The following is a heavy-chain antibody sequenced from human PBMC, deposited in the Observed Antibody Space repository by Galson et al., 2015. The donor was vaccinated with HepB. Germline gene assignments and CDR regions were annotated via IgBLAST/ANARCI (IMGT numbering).Heavy chain of an antibody. CDR1: GFTFSSYS. J-gene: IGHJ6*02. CDR3: ARDWIPYYYYGMDV. V-gene: IGHV3-21*01. D-gene: IGHD5-18*01. Sequence: SLRLSCAASGFTFSSYSMNWVRQAPGKGLEWVSSISSSSSYICYADSVKGRFTISRDNAKNSLYLQMNSLRAEDTAVYYCARDWIPYYYYGMDVWGQGTTVTVSS. CDR2: ISSSSSYI.